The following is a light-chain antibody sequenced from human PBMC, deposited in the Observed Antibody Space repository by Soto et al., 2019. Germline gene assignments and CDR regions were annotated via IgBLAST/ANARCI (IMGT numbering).Light chain of an antibody. CDR3: QQRSKWPRT. Sequence: EIVLAQSPATLSLSPGERATLSCRASQSINNYLGWYQQKPGQAPRLLIYDASHRATGIPARFKGSGSGTDFTLSISSLETADSAVYYWQQRSKWPRTFGQGTKVEIK. CDR2: DAS. J-gene: IGKJ1*01. CDR1: QSINNY. V-gene: IGKV3-11*01.